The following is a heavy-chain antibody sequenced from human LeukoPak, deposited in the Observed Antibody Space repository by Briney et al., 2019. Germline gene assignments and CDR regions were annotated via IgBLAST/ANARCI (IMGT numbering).Heavy chain of an antibody. Sequence: SQTLSLTCTVSGGSISSGSYYWSWIRQPAGKGLEWIGRIYTSGSTNYNPSLKSRVTISVDTSKNQFSLKLSSVTAADTAVYYCARAPGSGMIVMVPSAFDIWGQGTMVTVSS. J-gene: IGHJ3*02. V-gene: IGHV4-61*02. D-gene: IGHD3-22*01. CDR2: IYTSGST. CDR1: GGSISSGSYY. CDR3: ARAPGSGMIVMVPSAFDI.